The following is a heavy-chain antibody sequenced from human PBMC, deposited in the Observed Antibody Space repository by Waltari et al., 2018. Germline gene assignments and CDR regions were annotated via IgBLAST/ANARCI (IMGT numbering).Heavy chain of an antibody. J-gene: IGHJ4*02. Sequence: EVQLVESGGGLVQPGGSLGLSGAASGFTFSSYWLYWVRQAPGKGLVWVSRIHADGSATTYADSVMGRFTISRDNAKNTVFLQMNSLRAEDTAVYYCARGGHFDWLPIDSWGQGTLVTVSS. CDR3: ARGGHFDWLPIDS. CDR1: GFTFSSYW. CDR2: IHADGSAT. D-gene: IGHD3-9*01. V-gene: IGHV3-74*01.